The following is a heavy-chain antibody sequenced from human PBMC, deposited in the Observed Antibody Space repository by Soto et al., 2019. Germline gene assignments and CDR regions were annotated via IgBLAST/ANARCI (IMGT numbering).Heavy chain of an antibody. CDR2: ISYSGST. CDR1: GGSISSYY. CDR3: AREGVSSTWYYYYGMDV. V-gene: IGHV4-59*01. D-gene: IGHD6-13*01. J-gene: IGHJ6*02. Sequence: QVQLQESGPGLVKPSETLSLTCTVSGGSISSYYWSWIRQPPGKGLEWIGYISYSGSTNYNSSLKSRVTRSVDTSKHQFALKLSSVTAADTAVYYCAREGVSSTWYYYYGMDVWGQGPTVTVSS.